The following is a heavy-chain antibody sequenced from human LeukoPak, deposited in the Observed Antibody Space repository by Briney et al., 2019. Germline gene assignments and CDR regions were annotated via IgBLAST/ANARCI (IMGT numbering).Heavy chain of an antibody. V-gene: IGHV3-9*01. CDR1: GFTFDDYA. CDR3: AKSVSVGSGYRFDY. Sequence: GGSLRLSCAASGFTFDDYAMHWVRQAPGKGLEWVSGISWNSGSIGYADSVKGRFTISRDNAKNSLYLQMNSLRAEDTALYYCAKSVSVGSGYRFDYWGQGTLVTVSS. CDR2: ISWNSGSI. J-gene: IGHJ4*02. D-gene: IGHD3-22*01.